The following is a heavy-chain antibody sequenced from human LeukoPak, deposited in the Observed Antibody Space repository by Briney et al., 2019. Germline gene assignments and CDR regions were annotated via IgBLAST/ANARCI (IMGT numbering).Heavy chain of an antibody. CDR3: AKDMIGYCSSTSCYSPFDY. CDR1: GFTFDDYA. Sequence: PGGSLRLSCAASGFTFDDYAMHWVRQAPGKGLEWVSGISWNSGNIGYADSVKGRFTISRDNAKNSLYLQMNSLRAEDTALYYCAKDMIGYCSSTSCYSPFDYWGQGTLVTVSS. V-gene: IGHV3-9*01. CDR2: ISWNSGNI. J-gene: IGHJ4*02. D-gene: IGHD2-2*03.